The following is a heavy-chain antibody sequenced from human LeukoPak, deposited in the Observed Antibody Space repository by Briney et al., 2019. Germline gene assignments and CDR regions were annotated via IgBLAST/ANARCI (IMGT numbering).Heavy chain of an antibody. CDR1: GGSFSGYY. Sequence: SETLSLTCAVYGGSFSGYYWSWIRQPPGKGLEWIGYIYYSGSSNYDPALKSRVTMSVDTSKNQFSLKLSSVTAADTALYYCARHAGGAGWHYFDYWGQGALVTVSS. CDR3: ARHAGGAGWHYFDY. J-gene: IGHJ4*02. V-gene: IGHV4-59*08. D-gene: IGHD6-19*01. CDR2: IYYSGSS.